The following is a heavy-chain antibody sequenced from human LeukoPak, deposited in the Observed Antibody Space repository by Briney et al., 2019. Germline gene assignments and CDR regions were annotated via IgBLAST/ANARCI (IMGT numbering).Heavy chain of an antibody. D-gene: IGHD2-8*01. V-gene: IGHV3-15*01. CDR1: RFTFSDAW. CDR3: TTGYGTIDF. CDR2: IRSHSDGGTA. Sequence: GGSLRLSCAVSRFTFSDAWMAWVRQAPGKGLEHVGRIRSHSDGGTADYAAPVKDRFTISRDDSNNTVYLYMNNLKIEDTAMYYCTTGYGTIDFWGQGTLVAVSS. J-gene: IGHJ4*02.